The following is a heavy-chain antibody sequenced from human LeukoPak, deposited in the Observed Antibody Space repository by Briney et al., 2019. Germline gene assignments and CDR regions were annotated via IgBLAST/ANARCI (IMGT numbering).Heavy chain of an antibody. Sequence: GGSLRLSCADSGFTFCNSMTHWVCQAPGKGLVWVSRINSDGSTTYADSVKGRFTISRDNAEKTLYLQLNSLRAEDTAVYYCARARNSVWSLDIWGQGTLVTVSS. CDR2: INSDGSTT. CDR1: GFTFCNSM. V-gene: IGHV3-74*01. D-gene: IGHD1/OR15-1a*01. CDR3: ARARNSVWSLDI. J-gene: IGHJ3*02.